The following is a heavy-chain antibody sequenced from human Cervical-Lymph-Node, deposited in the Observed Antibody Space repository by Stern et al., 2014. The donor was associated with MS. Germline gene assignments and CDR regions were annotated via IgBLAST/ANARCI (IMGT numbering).Heavy chain of an antibody. CDR1: GGSISSYY. V-gene: IGHV4-59*01. CDR3: ARVAYYDFWSGYRYIFDY. CDR2: IYYSGST. Sequence: QVQLQESRPGLVKPSETLSLTCTVSGGSISSYYWSWIRQPPGKGLEWIGYIYYSGSTNYNPSLKSRVTISVDTSKNQFSLKLSSVTAADTAVYYCARVAYYDFWSGYRYIFDYWGQGTLVTVSS. J-gene: IGHJ4*02. D-gene: IGHD3-3*01.